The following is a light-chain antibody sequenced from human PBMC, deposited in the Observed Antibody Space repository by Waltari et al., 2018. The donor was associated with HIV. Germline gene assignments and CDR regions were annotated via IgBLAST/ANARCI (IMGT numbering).Light chain of an antibody. Sequence: DIVMTQSPDSLAVSLGERATMNCKSSQSVLYSSNNKNYLAWYQQKPGQPPKLLIYWASTRESGVPDRFSGSGSATDFTLTISSLQAADVAVYYCQQYSITPVTFGQGTKLEIK. CDR2: WAS. J-gene: IGKJ2*01. CDR3: QQYSITPVT. V-gene: IGKV4-1*01. CDR1: QSVLYSSNNKNY.